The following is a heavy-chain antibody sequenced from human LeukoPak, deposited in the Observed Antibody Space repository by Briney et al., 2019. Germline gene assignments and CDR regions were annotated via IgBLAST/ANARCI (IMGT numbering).Heavy chain of an antibody. CDR2: ISAYNGNT. Sequence: ASVKVSCKASGYTFTSYGISWVPQAPGQGLEWMVGISAYNGNTNYAQKLQGRVTMTTDTSTSTAYMKLRSMRSDDTAVYYCARDGPVPAVRMYYFDYWGQGTLVTVSS. CDR3: ARDGPVPAVRMYYFDY. CDR1: GYTFTSYG. J-gene: IGHJ4*02. V-gene: IGHV1-18*01. D-gene: IGHD2-2*01.